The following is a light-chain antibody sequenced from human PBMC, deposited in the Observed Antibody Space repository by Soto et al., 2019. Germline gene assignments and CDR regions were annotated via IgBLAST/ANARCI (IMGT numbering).Light chain of an antibody. CDR2: AAS. CDR3: LQDYNYPWT. J-gene: IGKJ1*01. CDR1: QGIRND. V-gene: IGKV1-6*01. Sequence: AFQMTQSPSSLSAFVGDTVTISCRASQGIRNDLGWYQQKPGKAPKLLIYAASNLQSGVPSRFSGSGSGTDFTLTISSLQPEDFATYYCLQDYNYPWTFGQGTKVEMK.